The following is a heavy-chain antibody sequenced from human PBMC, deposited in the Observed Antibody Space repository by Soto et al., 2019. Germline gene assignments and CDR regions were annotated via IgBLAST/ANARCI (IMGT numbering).Heavy chain of an antibody. V-gene: IGHV3-30*18. J-gene: IGHJ6*02. CDR2: ISYDGSNK. CDR1: GFTFSSYG. D-gene: IGHD3-3*01. Sequence: PGGSLRLSCAASGFTFSSYGMHWVRQAPGKGLEWVAVISYDGSNKYYADSVKGRFTISRDNSKNTLYLQMNSLRAEDTAVYYCAKSQVTIFGVVRPNYYYYGMDVWGQGTTVTVSS. CDR3: AKSQVTIFGVVRPNYYYYGMDV.